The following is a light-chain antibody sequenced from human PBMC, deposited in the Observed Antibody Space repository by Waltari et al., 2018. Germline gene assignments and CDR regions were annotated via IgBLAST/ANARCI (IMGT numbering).Light chain of an antibody. Sequence: QSALTQPASVSGSPGQSSTISCTGTISDVGAYNYVSWYQQHPAKPPQLIIYAVTKLPSVVSHLLSGSKSGTTASLTISGLQAEDEADFYCSSYTTSGTLIFGGGTKLTVL. CDR1: ISDVGAYNY. J-gene: IGLJ2*01. CDR3: SSYTTSGTLI. V-gene: IGLV2-14*03. CDR2: AVT.